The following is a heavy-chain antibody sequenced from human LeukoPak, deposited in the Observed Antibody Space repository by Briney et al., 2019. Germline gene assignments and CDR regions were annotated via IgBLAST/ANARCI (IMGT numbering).Heavy chain of an antibody. V-gene: IGHV3-21*01. CDR2: ISSNSAYL. D-gene: IGHD2-15*01. J-gene: IGHJ3*02. CDR3: AREGFCPSGAICPLSSQDAFDI. CDR1: GFTFRSYT. Sequence: PGGSLRLSCAASGFTFRSYTMNWVRQAPGRGLEWVSSISSNSAYLYYADSLRGRFTISRDNAKNSLSLQMNSLRAADTAVYYCAREGFCPSGAICPLSSQDAFDIWGQGTMVTVSS.